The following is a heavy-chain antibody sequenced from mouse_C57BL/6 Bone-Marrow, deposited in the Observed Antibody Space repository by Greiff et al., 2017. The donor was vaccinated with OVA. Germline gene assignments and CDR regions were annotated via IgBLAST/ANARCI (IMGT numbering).Heavy chain of an antibody. CDR3: ARQDGSSSFDY. D-gene: IGHD1-1*01. CDR1: GFTFSDYY. CDR2: ISNGGGST. Sequence: EVKLMESGGGLVQPGGSLKLSCAASGFTFSDYYMYWVRQTPEKRLEWVAYISNGGGSTYYPDTVKGRFTISRDNAKNTLYLQMSRLKSEDTAMYYCARQDGSSSFDYWGQGTTLTVSS. V-gene: IGHV5-12*01. J-gene: IGHJ2*01.